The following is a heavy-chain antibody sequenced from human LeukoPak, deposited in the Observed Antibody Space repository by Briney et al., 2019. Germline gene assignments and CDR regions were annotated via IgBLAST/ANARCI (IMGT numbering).Heavy chain of an antibody. CDR2: ISSSGSTI. D-gene: IGHD1-26*01. CDR3: AKDRHSGSLDAFDI. V-gene: IGHV3-48*03. Sequence: GGSLRPSCAASGFTFSSYEMNWVRQAPGKGLEWVSYISSSGSTIYYADSVKGRFTISRDNSKNTLYMQMNSLRAEDTAVYYCAKDRHSGSLDAFDIWGQGTMVTVSS. J-gene: IGHJ3*02. CDR1: GFTFSSYE.